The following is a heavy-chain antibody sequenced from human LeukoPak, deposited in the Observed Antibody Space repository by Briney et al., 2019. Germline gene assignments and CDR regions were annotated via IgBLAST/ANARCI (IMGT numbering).Heavy chain of an antibody. CDR2: IWYDGSNK. CDR1: GFTFSSYG. CDR3: ARPIRRLGYFDL. D-gene: IGHD2-21*01. V-gene: IGHV3-33*01. Sequence: PGRSLRLSCAASGFTFSSYGMHWVRQAPGKGLEWVAVIWYDGSNKYYADSVKGRFTISRDNSKNTLYLQMNSLRAEDTAVYYCARPIRRLGYFDLWSRGTLVTVSS. J-gene: IGHJ2*01.